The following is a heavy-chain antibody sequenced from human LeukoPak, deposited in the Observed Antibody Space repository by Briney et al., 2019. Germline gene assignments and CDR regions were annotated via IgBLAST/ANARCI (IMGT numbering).Heavy chain of an antibody. CDR1: GGSISSGGYY. CDR3: ARHVLYDGKFDY. J-gene: IGHJ4*02. V-gene: IGHV4-61*08. Sequence: PSETLSLTCTASGGSISSGGYYWSWIRQHPGKGLEWIGYIYYSGSTNYNPSLKSRVTISVDTSKNQFSLKLSSVTAADTAVYYCARHVLYDGKFDYWGQGTLVTVSS. D-gene: IGHD3-22*01. CDR2: IYYSGST.